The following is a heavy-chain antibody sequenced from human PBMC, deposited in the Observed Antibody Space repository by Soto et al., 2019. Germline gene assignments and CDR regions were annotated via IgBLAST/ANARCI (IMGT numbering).Heavy chain of an antibody. CDR1: GFTFSDYY. V-gene: IGHV3-11*01. D-gene: IGHD2-2*01. CDR3: ASSVVPAAMIFDP. J-gene: IGHJ5*02. Sequence: GGSLRLSCAASGFTFSDYYMSWIRQAPGKGLEWVSYISSSGSTIYYADSVKGRFTISRDNAKNSLYLQMNSLRAEDTAVYYCASSVVPAAMIFDPWGQGTLVTVSS. CDR2: ISSSGSTI.